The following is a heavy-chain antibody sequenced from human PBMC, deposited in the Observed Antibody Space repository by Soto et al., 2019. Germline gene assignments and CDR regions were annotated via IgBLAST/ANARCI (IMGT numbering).Heavy chain of an antibody. J-gene: IGHJ6*02. V-gene: IGHV4-34*01. CDR2: INHSGST. D-gene: IGHD3-10*01. CDR3: ARGHSGSGSYYYYYYGRDV. CDR1: GGSFSGYY. Sequence: SETLSLTCAVYGGSFSGYYWSWIRQPPGKGLEWIGEINHSGSTNYNPSLKSRVTISVDTSKNQFSLKLSSVTAADTAVYYCARGHSGSGSYYYYYYGRDVWGPGTTVTVSS.